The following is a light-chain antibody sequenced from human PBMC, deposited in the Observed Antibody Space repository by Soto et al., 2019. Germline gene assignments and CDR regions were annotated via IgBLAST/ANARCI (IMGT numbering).Light chain of an antibody. CDR2: GAS. V-gene: IGKV1-6*01. Sequence: AVQLTQSPSSLSASVGDRVTITCRASQGIRTDLGWYQQKPGKAPKVLIFGASTLQSGVPSRFSGSGSGTDFILTISSLQPEEFASYYCLQDYSYPRTFGQGTKVEIK. J-gene: IGKJ1*01. CDR3: LQDYSYPRT. CDR1: QGIRTD.